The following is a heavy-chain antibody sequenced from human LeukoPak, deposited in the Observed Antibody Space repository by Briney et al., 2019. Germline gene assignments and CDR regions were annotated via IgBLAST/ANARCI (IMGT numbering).Heavy chain of an antibody. Sequence: PSETLSLTCTVSGGSISSYYWSWTRQPPGKGLEWIGYIYYSGSTNYNPSLKSRVTISVDTSKNQFSLKLSSVTAADTAVYYCARQLYYFDYWGQGTLVTVSS. CDR2: IYYSGST. CDR3: ARQLYYFDY. V-gene: IGHV4-59*08. J-gene: IGHJ4*02. CDR1: GGSISSYY.